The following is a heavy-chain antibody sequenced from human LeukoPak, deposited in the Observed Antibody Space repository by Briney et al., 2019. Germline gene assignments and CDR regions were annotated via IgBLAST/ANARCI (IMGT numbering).Heavy chain of an antibody. CDR2: INPNSGGT. CDR3: ARDHTDLLLWFGELLGWFDP. D-gene: IGHD3-10*01. Sequence: ASVKVSCKASGGTFSSYAISWVRQAPGQGLEWMGWINPNSGGTNYAQKFQGRVTMTRDTSISTAYMELSRLRSDDTAVYYCARDHTDLLLWFGELLGWFDPWGQGTLVTVSS. V-gene: IGHV1-2*02. CDR1: GGTFSSYA. J-gene: IGHJ5*02.